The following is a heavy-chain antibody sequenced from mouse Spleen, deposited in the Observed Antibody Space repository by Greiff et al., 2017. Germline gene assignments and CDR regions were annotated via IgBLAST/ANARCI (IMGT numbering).Heavy chain of an antibody. CDR1: GFSLTSYG. J-gene: IGHJ2*01. CDR2: IWRGGST. CDR3: AKEDDYDTGGFDY. Sequence: VKLVESGPSLVQPSQSLSITCTVSGFSLTSYGVHWVRQSPGKGLEWLGVIWRGGSTDYNAAFMSRLSITKDNSKSQVFFKMNSLQADDTAIYYCAKEDDYDTGGFDYWGQGTTLTVSS. V-gene: IGHV2-5-1*01. D-gene: IGHD2-4*01.